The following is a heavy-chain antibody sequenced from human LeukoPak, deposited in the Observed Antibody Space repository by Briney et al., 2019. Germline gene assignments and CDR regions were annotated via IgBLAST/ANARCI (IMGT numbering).Heavy chain of an antibody. CDR1: GYSFTDYH. D-gene: IGHD5-24*01. CDR3: ARGEGYNPNRYPSDY. V-gene: IGHV1-2*02. Sequence: ASVKVSCKASGYSFTDYHMYWVRQAPGQGLEWMGWINLNNGGTNFAQKFQGRVTMTRDVSISTAYMELSSLRSDDTAVYYCARGEGYNPNRYPSDYWGQGTLVTVSS. J-gene: IGHJ4*02. CDR2: INLNNGGT.